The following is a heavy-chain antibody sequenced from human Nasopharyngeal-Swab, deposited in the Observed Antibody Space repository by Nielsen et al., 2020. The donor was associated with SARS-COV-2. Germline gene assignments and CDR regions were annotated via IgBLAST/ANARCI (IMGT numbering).Heavy chain of an antibody. D-gene: IGHD5-12*01. V-gene: IGHV3-21*01. J-gene: IGHJ3*02. Sequence: GESLKISCAASGFNFNNYSINWVRQAPGKGLEWVSSINSGSNYIFSADSVRGRFTISRDNARNSVFLHMNGLRAEDTALYYCARDVGTDVETVTTTDSDAFDIWGLGTMVTVSS. CDR1: GFNFNNYS. CDR3: ARDVGTDVETVTTTDSDAFDI. CDR2: INSGSNYI.